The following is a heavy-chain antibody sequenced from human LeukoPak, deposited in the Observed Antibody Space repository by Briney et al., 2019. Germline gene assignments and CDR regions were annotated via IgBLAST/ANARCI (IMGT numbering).Heavy chain of an antibody. CDR3: ARESAKYSNYRCFDP. CDR2: IYSSGST. V-gene: IGHV4-39*07. D-gene: IGHD4-11*01. Sequence: PSETLSLTCSVSGASISSGSNYWGWIRQPPGKTLEWIGSIYSSGSTYYNPSLKSRVTIIIDTPKNHFSLTLSSVTAADTAVYYCARESAKYSNYRCFDPWGQGTLVTVSS. J-gene: IGHJ5*02. CDR1: GASISSGSNY.